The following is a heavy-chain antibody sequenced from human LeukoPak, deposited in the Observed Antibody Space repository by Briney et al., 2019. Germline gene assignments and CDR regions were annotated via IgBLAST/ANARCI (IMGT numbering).Heavy chain of an antibody. CDR1: GFTFSSYW. CDR2: INSDGSST. Sequence: GGSLRLSRAASGFTFSSYWMNWVRQAPGKGLVWVSRINSDGSSTSYADSVKGRFTISRDNAKNTLYLQMNSLRAEDTAVYYCARGYYHYGSGTYDWGQGTLVTVSS. V-gene: IGHV3-74*01. D-gene: IGHD3-10*01. J-gene: IGHJ4*02. CDR3: ARGYYHYGSGTYD.